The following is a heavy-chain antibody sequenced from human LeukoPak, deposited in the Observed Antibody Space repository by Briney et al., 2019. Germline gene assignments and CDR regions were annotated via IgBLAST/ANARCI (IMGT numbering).Heavy chain of an antibody. J-gene: IGHJ6*03. D-gene: IGHD6-19*01. V-gene: IGHV4-34*01. CDR1: GGSFSGYY. Sequence: SETLSLTCSIYGGSFSGYYWNWIRQPPGKGLEWIGEINHRGSTNYNPSLKSRVTISVDTSKNQFSLNVSSVTAADTAVYYCARGSGWFYYYYMDVWGKGTTVTISS. CDR3: ARGSGWFYYYYMDV. CDR2: INHRGST.